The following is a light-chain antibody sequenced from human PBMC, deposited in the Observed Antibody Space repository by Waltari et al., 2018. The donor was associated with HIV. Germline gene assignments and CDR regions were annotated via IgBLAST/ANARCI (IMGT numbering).Light chain of an antibody. Sequence: EIVMTQYPASLSVSPGERATLSCRASQSLSSDLAWYQHKPGQAPRLLIYDSSTRATGIPVRFSGSGSGTEFTLTISSLQSEDFATYYCQQYNAWPRTFGQGTKVEI. CDR2: DSS. CDR1: QSLSSD. V-gene: IGKV3-15*01. CDR3: QQYNAWPRT. J-gene: IGKJ1*01.